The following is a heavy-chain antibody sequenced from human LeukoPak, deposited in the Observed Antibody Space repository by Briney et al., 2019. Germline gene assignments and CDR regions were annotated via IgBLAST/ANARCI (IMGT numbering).Heavy chain of an antibody. CDR2: IKQEGSEK. Sequence: GGSLRHSCAASGFILSTHGMHWVRQAPGKGLEWVANIKQEGSEKYYVDSVKGRFTISRDTAKNSLYLQMNSMRAEDTAVYYCARDTGGGYSCYDCWGQGTLVTVSS. V-gene: IGHV3-7*01. CDR1: GFILSTHG. J-gene: IGHJ4*02. D-gene: IGHD5-18*01. CDR3: ARDTGGGYSCYDC.